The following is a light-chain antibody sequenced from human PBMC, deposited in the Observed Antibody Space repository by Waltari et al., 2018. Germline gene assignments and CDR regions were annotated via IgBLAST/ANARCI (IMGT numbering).Light chain of an antibody. J-gene: IGLJ1*01. V-gene: IGLV2-23*02. CDR2: EVR. CDR1: SSDVGSYNA. CDR3: CSYASTDSYV. Sequence: QSALTQPASVSGSPGQSITISCTGTSSDVGSYNAVSWYQKHPGKAPKLMIDEVRKRPRGICYRVSGAKSGNAASRTISGLQAEDEADYYCCSYASTDSYVFGTGTKVTVL.